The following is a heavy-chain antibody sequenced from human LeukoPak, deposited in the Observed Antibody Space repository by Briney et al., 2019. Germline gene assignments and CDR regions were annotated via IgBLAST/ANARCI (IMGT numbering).Heavy chain of an antibody. D-gene: IGHD3-10*01. V-gene: IGHV1-24*01. CDR2: FDPEDGET. J-gene: IGHJ5*02. CDR3: ATDRSNILLWFGESPSRPRGGWFDP. CDR1: GYTLTELS. Sequence: GASVKVSCKVSGYTLTELSMRWVRQAPGKGLEWMGGFDPEDGETIYAQKFQGRVTMTEDTSTDTAYMELSSLRSEDTAVYYCATDRSNILLWFGESPSRPRGGWFDPWGQGTLVTVSS.